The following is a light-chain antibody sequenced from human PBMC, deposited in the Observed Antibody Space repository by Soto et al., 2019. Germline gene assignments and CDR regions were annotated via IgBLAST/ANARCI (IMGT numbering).Light chain of an antibody. Sequence: DIQMTQSPSSVSASVGDRVTITCRASQVINSRLAWYQQKPGKAPKLLIYFASSLESGVPSRFIGSGSGTDFTLTISSLQPEDFATYYGQQADSHPRTFGGGTKVDIK. J-gene: IGKJ4*01. CDR3: QQADSHPRT. CDR1: QVINSR. CDR2: FAS. V-gene: IGKV1-12*01.